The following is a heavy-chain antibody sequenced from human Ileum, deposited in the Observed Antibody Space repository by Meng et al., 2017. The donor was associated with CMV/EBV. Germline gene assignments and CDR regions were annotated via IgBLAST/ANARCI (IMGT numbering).Heavy chain of an antibody. CDR3: AKDFNYGDYLDY. CDR2: ISPSGSST. J-gene: IGHJ4*02. V-gene: IGHV3-23*01. CDR1: GFTFSNYA. D-gene: IGHD4-17*01. Sequence: GESLKISCAGSGFTFSNYAMNWVRQAPGKGLESLSRISPSGSSTFYADSIKGRFTISRDNSNNTLFLQMNSLGAEDTAMYYCAKDFNYGDYLDYWGQGTPVTVSS.